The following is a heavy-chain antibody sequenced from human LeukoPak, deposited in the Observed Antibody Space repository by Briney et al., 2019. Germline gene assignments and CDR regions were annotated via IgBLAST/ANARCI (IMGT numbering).Heavy chain of an antibody. Sequence: GRSLRLSCAASGFTFSSYAIHWARQAPGEGLEWVAVISYDGSKKYYADSVKGRFTISRDNSKNTLYLQMNSLRAEDTAVYYCARDLKGAIGYYDSSGYYPSGTFDIWGQGTMVTVSS. CDR2: ISYDGSKK. J-gene: IGHJ3*02. D-gene: IGHD3-22*01. V-gene: IGHV3-30*04. CDR3: ARDLKGAIGYYDSSGYYPSGTFDI. CDR1: GFTFSSYA.